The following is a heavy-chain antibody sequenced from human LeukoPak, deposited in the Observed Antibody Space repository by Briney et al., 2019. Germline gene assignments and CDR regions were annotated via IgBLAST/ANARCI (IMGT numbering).Heavy chain of an antibody. D-gene: IGHD3-9*01. CDR3: ARDEILTGYYGTKYYLDY. CDR2: IYSGGST. V-gene: IGHV3-53*01. Sequence: PGGSLRLSCAASGFTVSSNYMSWVRQAPGKGLEWVSVIYSGGSTYYADSVKGRFTISRDNSKNTLYLQMNSLRAEDTAVYYCARDEILTGYYGTKYYLDYWGQGTLVTVPS. CDR1: GFTVSSNY. J-gene: IGHJ4*02.